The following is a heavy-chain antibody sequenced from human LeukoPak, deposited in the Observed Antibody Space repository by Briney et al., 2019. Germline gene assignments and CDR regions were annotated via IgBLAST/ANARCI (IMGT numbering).Heavy chain of an antibody. J-gene: IGHJ4*02. Sequence: GGSLRLSCAASGFTFSSYGMSWVRQAPGKGLEWVSGISGSGGSTYYADSVKGRFTISGDNSKNTLYLQMNSLRAEDTAVYYCAKDPELSHFDYWGQGTLVTVSS. D-gene: IGHD3-16*02. CDR3: AKDPELSHFDY. V-gene: IGHV3-23*01. CDR2: ISGSGGST. CDR1: GFTFSSYG.